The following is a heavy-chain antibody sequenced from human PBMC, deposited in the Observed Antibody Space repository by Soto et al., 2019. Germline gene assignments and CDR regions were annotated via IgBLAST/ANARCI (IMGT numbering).Heavy chain of an antibody. CDR1: GFTFSSYG. J-gene: IGHJ3*02. CDR3: AKGVEAFDI. Sequence: QVQLVESGGGVVQPGRSLRLSCAASGFTFSSYGMHWVRQAPGKGLEWVAVISYDGSNKYYADSMKGRFTISRDNSKNTLYLQMNSLRAEDTAVYYCAKGVEAFDIWGQGTMVTVSS. V-gene: IGHV3-30*18. D-gene: IGHD2-15*01. CDR2: ISYDGSNK.